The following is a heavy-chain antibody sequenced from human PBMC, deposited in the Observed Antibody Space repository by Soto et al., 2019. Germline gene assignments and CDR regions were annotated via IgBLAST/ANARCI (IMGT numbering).Heavy chain of an antibody. Sequence: ASVKVSCKASGYTFTSYGISWVRQAPGQGLEWMGWISAYNGNTNYAQKLQGRVTMTTDTSTSPAYMELRSLRSDDTAVYYCARYPKNWGGNAFDIWGQGTMVTVSS. V-gene: IGHV1-18*01. CDR1: GYTFTSYG. D-gene: IGHD7-27*01. CDR2: ISAYNGNT. J-gene: IGHJ3*02. CDR3: ARYPKNWGGNAFDI.